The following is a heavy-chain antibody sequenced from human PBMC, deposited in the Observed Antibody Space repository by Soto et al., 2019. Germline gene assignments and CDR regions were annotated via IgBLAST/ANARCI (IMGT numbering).Heavy chain of an antibody. CDR1: GGSISSYY. CDR3: ASSLSVWGSPFDY. V-gene: IGHV4-59*01. CDR2: IYYSGST. J-gene: IGHJ4*02. Sequence: PSETLSLTCTVSGGSISSYYWSWIRQPPGKGLEWIGYIYYSGSTNYNPSLKSRVTISVDTSKNQFSLKLSSVTAADTAVYYCASSLSVWGSPFDYWGQGTLVTVPS. D-gene: IGHD3-16*01.